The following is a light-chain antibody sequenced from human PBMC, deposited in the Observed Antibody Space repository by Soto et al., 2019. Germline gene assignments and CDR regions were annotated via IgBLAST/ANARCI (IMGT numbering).Light chain of an antibody. V-gene: IGLV1-40*01. CDR1: SSNIGAGYD. Sequence: QPVLTQPPSVSGAPGQRVTISCTGSSSNIGAGYDVHWYQQLPGTAPKLLIYSNNNRPSGVPDRFSASKSGTSASLAITGLQAEDEADYYCQSYDSSLSGRYVFGTGTKVTVL. CDR3: QSYDSSLSGRYV. J-gene: IGLJ1*01. CDR2: SNN.